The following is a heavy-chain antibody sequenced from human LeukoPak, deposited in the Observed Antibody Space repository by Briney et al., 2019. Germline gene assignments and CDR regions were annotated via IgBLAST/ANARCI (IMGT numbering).Heavy chain of an antibody. CDR3: ARRKSFYDSSGYFDH. CDR2: IYYSGNT. Sequence: PSETLSLTCTVSGDSIRSTSYYWGWIRQPPGKGLEWIGSIYYSGNTYYNPSLKSRVTIAVDASKNQFSLTLNSVTAADTAVYYCARRKSFYDSSGYFDHWGRGTLVTVS. V-gene: IGHV4-39*01. D-gene: IGHD3-22*01. CDR1: GDSIRSTSYY. J-gene: IGHJ4*02.